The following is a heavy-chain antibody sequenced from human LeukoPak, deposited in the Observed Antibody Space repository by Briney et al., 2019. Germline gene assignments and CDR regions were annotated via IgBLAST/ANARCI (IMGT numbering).Heavy chain of an antibody. CDR2: IIPIFGTA. V-gene: IGHV1-69*13. D-gene: IGHD3-10*01. CDR3: ARGGLYGSGRGPYYDMDV. Sequence: GASVKVSCKASGGTFSSYAISWVRQAPGQGLEWMGGIIPIFGTANYAQKFQGRVAITADESTSTGYMELSSLRSDDTAVYFCARGGLYGSGRGPYYDMDVWGQGTTVTVSS. CDR1: GGTFSSYA. J-gene: IGHJ6*02.